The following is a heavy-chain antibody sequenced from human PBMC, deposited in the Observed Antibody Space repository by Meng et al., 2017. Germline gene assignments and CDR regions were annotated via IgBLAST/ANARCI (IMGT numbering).Heavy chain of an antibody. CDR2: IKHSGST. Sequence: VPLQPWGTVPFKPSVTPSLTAAVYGGASSCYYLSRNRQPPGNGLEWIGQIKHSGSTNYNPSLKSRVTISVDTSKNQFSLKLSSVTAADTAVYYCARGRSIVATRVAWFDPWGQGTLVTVSS. D-gene: IGHD5-12*01. CDR3: ARGRSIVATRVAWFDP. J-gene: IGHJ5*02. V-gene: IGHV4-34*01. CDR1: GGASSCYY.